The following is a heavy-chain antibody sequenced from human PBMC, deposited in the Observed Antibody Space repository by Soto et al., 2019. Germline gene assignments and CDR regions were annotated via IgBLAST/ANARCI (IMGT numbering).Heavy chain of an antibody. Sequence: SETLSLTCTVSGGSISRGGYYWSWIRQHPGKGLEWIGYIYYSGSTYYNPSLKSRVTISVDTSKNQFSLKLSSVTAADTAVYYCARGRTSWDIVVVPAAIGDYYSYGMDVWGQGTTVTVS. CDR2: IYYSGST. D-gene: IGHD2-2*02. J-gene: IGHJ6*02. V-gene: IGHV4-31*02. CDR3: ARGRTSWDIVVVPAAIGDYYSYGMDV. CDR1: GGSISRGGYY.